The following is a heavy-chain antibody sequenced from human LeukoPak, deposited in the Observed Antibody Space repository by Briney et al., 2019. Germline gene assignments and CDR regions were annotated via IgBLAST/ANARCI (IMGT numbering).Heavy chain of an antibody. Sequence: GASVKVSCKASGGTFSSYAISWVRQASGQGLEWMGGIIPIFGTANYAQKFQGRVTITTDESTSTAYMELSSLRSEDTAVYYCARALGYYYDSSGYRGNWFDPWGQGTLVTVSS. CDR1: GGTFSSYA. CDR3: ARALGYYYDSSGYRGNWFDP. J-gene: IGHJ5*02. CDR2: IIPIFGTA. V-gene: IGHV1-69*05. D-gene: IGHD3-22*01.